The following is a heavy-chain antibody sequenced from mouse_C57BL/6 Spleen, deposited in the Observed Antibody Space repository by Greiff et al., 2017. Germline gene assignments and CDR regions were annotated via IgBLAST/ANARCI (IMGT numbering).Heavy chain of an antibody. D-gene: IGHD2-4*01. CDR3: ARHDYDYDGYYFDF. J-gene: IGHJ2*01. CDR1: GYTFTEYT. V-gene: IGHV1-62-2*01. CDR2: FYPGSGSI. Sequence: VQLKESGAVLVKPGASVKLSCKASGYTFTEYTIHWVKQRSGQGLEWIGGFYPGSGSIKYNEKFKDKATLTADKSTSTVYMELSRLTSEDSAVYFCARHDYDYDGYYFDFWGQGTTLTVSS.